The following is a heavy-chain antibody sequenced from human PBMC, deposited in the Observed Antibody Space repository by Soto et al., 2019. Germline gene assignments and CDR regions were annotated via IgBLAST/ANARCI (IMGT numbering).Heavy chain of an antibody. CDR2: TFDSGST. CDR3: ARRLGSGSPYFDY. J-gene: IGHJ4*02. V-gene: IGHV4-39*01. Sequence: PSETLSLTCTVSGGSVSSTSYYWGWIRQPPGKGLEWIGHTFDSGSTYYNPSLKSRVTISVDTSKNQFSLKLSSVTAADTAVYYCARRLGSGSPYFDYWGQGTLVTVSS. D-gene: IGHD3-10*01. CDR1: GGSVSSTSYY.